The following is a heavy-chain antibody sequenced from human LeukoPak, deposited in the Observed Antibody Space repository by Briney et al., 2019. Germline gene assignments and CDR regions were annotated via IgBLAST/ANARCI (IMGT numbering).Heavy chain of an antibody. J-gene: IGHJ3*02. D-gene: IGHD5-12*01. Sequence: GGSLRLSCAASGFTFSSYAMTWVRQGPGKGLEWVSDISGGGGNTYYADFVKGRFTISRDNSKNTLYLQMHSLRAEDTAVYYCAIYSGYGTNAFDIWGQGTMVTVSS. CDR1: GFTFSSYA. V-gene: IGHV3-23*01. CDR2: ISGGGGNT. CDR3: AIYSGYGTNAFDI.